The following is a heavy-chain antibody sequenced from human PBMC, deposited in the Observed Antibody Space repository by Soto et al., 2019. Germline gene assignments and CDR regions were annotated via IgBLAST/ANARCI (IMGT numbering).Heavy chain of an antibody. Sequence: LSLTCAVSGGSTSSDGYSWSWIRQPPGKGLEWIGYIYHSGSTYYNPSLKSRVTISVDRSKNQFSLKLSSVTAADTAVYYCARGGIVAPWFDPWDQGTLVTVSS. V-gene: IGHV4-30-2*01. CDR3: ARGGIVAPWFDP. D-gene: IGHD2-15*01. CDR2: IYHSGST. J-gene: IGHJ5*02. CDR1: GGSTSSDGYS.